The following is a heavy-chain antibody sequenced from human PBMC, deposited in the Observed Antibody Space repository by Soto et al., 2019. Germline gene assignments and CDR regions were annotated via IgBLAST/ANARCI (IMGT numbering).Heavy chain of an antibody. J-gene: IGHJ4*02. D-gene: IGHD2-8*02. V-gene: IGHV4-59*01. CDR2: IYYLGST. Sequence: QVQLQESGSGLVKPSETLSLTCTVSGDSISGYYWSWIRQPPGKGLEWIGYIYYLGSTNYNPSLKSRVTISVDTSKNEFSLKLRSVTAADTAVYYCARGLVGWRADYWGQGSLVTVSS. CDR3: ARGLVGWRADY. CDR1: GDSISGYY.